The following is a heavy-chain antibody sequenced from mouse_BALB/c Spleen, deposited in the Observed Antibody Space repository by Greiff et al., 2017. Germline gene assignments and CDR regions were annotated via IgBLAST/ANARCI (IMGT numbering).Heavy chain of an antibody. CDR3: TRGGGGYDRYFDV. J-gene: IGHJ1*01. Sequence: QVQLQQPGAELVRHGASVKLSCKASGYTFTSYWINWVKQRPGQGLEWIGNIYPSDSYTNYNQKFKDKATLTVDKSSSTAYMQLSSPTSEDSAVYNCTRGGGGYDRYFDVWGAGTTVTVSS. D-gene: IGHD2-2*01. CDR2: IYPSDSYT. CDR1: GYTFTSYW. V-gene: IGHV1-69*02.